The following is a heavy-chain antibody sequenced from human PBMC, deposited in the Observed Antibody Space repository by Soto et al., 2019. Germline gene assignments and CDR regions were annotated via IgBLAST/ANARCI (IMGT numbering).Heavy chain of an antibody. CDR3: AIPPLPNYDILTGYFDYTSPSDMDT. CDR2: INAGNGNT. Sequence: ASVKVSCKASGYTFTSYAMHWVRQAPGQRLERMGWINAGNGNTKYSQKFQGRVTITRDTSASTAYMELSSLRSEDTAVYYCAIPPLPNYDILTGYFDYTSPSDMDTWGQGTTVPVSS. D-gene: IGHD3-9*01. J-gene: IGHJ6*02. V-gene: IGHV1-3*01. CDR1: GYTFTSYA.